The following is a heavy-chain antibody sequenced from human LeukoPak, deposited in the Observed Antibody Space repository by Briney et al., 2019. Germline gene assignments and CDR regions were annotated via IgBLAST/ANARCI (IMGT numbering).Heavy chain of an antibody. CDR3: ASLDGYCSSTSCSDY. V-gene: IGHV3-74*01. Sequence: GGSLRLSCAASGFTFSSYWMHWVRQAPGKGLVWVSRINSDGSSTSYADSVKGRFTISRDNAKNTLYLQMNSLRAEDTAVYYCASLDGYCSSTSCSDYWGQGTLVTVSS. CDR2: INSDGSST. J-gene: IGHJ4*02. D-gene: IGHD2-2*01. CDR1: GFTFSSYW.